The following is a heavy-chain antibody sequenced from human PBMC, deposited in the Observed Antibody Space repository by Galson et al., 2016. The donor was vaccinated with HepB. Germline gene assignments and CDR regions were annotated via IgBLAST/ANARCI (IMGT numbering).Heavy chain of an antibody. CDR2: IGGSVGTT. Sequence: SLRLSCAASGFTLRAHAMSWVRQAPGSGLEWVSGIGGSVGTTYYAESVKGRFTISRDDSKNTLFFQMDSLRAEDTAVYYCVKWGPRQTWFDPWGQGTLVTVSS. D-gene: IGHD3-16*01. J-gene: IGHJ5*02. CDR1: GFTLRAHA. V-gene: IGHV3-23*01. CDR3: VKWGPRQTWFDP.